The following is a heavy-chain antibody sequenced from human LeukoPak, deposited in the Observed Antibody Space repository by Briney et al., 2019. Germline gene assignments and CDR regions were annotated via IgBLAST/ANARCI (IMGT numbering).Heavy chain of an antibody. Sequence: SGPTLVQPTPTLTLTCTFSGFSLRTSGVGVGWIRQPPGKALEWLALIYRDDDNRYSPSLKSRLTITKDTSKNQVVLTMTNMDPVDTATYYCAHRPIGPFLIAARPYDAFDIWGQGTMVTVSS. J-gene: IGHJ3*02. CDR2: IYRDDDN. CDR3: AHRPIGPFLIAARPYDAFDI. V-gene: IGHV2-5*02. D-gene: IGHD6-6*01. CDR1: GFSLRTSGVG.